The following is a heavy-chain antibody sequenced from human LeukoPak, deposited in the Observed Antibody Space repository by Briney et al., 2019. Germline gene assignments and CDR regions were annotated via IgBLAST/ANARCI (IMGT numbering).Heavy chain of an antibody. D-gene: IGHD3-22*01. V-gene: IGHV1-18*01. J-gene: IGHJ4*02. CDR1: DYNFRSFG. CDR2: IRNSNGHT. Sequence: ASVKVSCKATDYNFRSFGISWVRQAPGQGLEWMGWIRNSNGHTQYAQKFQGRITMTTDISTTTVYMEMRSLRSDDTAVYYCTRSADTRGYDFFDYWGQGSLVTVSS. CDR3: TRSADTRGYDFFDY.